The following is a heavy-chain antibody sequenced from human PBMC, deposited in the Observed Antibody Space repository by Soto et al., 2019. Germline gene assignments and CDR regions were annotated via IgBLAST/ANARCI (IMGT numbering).Heavy chain of an antibody. D-gene: IGHD3-3*01. V-gene: IGHV1-69*12. CDR1: GGTFSSYG. CDR3: ARPTYYDFWSGYQTGYYYYGMDV. CDR2: IIPIIGTA. J-gene: IGHJ6*02. Sequence: QVQLVQSGAGVKKPGSSVKVSCKASGGTFSSYGISWVRQAPGQGLEWIGGIIPIIGTANYAQKFQGRVTITADESTSTAYMELSSLRSEDTAVYYCARPTYYDFWSGYQTGYYYYGMDVWGQGTTVTVSS.